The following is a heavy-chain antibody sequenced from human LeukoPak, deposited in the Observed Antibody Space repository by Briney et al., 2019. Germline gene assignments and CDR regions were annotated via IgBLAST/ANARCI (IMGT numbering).Heavy chain of an antibody. CDR3: ASDRRIVVVPVAIDRGAFFDY. CDR1: GFTFSSYS. D-gene: IGHD2-2*02. J-gene: IGHJ4*02. Sequence: GGSLRLSCAASGFTFSSYSMNWVRQAPGKGLEWVSSISCSSSYIYYADSVKGRFTISRDNAKNSLYLQMDSLRAEDTAVYYCASDRRIVVVPVAIDRGAFFDYWGQGTLVTVSS. V-gene: IGHV3-21*01. CDR2: ISCSSSYI.